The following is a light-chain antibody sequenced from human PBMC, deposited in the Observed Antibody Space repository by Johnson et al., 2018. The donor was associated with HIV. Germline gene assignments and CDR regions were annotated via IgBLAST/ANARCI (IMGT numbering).Light chain of an antibody. CDR2: DNS. Sequence: QSALTQPPSVSAAPGQKVTISCSGNRSNIGDNFVSWYQHLPGTAPKLLVYDNSKRPSGIPDRFSATKSGTSATLGITGLQTGDEADYYCGTWVVSLSAYVFGTGTEVTVL. CDR3: GTWVVSLSAYV. J-gene: IGLJ1*01. CDR1: RSNIGDNF. V-gene: IGLV1-51*01.